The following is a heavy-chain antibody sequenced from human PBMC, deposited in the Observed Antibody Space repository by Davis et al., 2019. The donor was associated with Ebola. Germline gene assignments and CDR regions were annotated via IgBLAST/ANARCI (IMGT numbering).Heavy chain of an antibody. CDR3: AREYSSSSGLLIYYYGMDV. V-gene: IGHV3-48*02. D-gene: IGHD6-6*01. CDR1: GFTFSSYS. J-gene: IGHJ6*04. Sequence: PGGSLRLSCAASGFTFSSYSMNWVRQAPGKGLEWVSYISSSSSTIYYADSVKGRFTISRDNAKNSLYLQMNSLRDEDTAVYYCAREYSSSSGLLIYYYGMDVWGKGTTVTVSS. CDR2: ISSSSSTI.